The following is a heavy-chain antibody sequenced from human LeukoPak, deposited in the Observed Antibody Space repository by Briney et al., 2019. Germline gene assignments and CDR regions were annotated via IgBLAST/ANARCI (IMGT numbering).Heavy chain of an antibody. V-gene: IGHV3-21*04. J-gene: IGHJ4*02. D-gene: IGHD3-22*01. Sequence: GGSLRLSCAASGFTVSSNYMSWVRQAPGKGLEWVSSISSSSSYIYYADSVKGRFTISRDNAKNSLYLQMNSLRAEDTAVYYCARSPYYYDSSGYFDYWGQGTLVTVSS. CDR1: GFTVSSNY. CDR3: ARSPYYYDSSGYFDY. CDR2: ISSSSSYI.